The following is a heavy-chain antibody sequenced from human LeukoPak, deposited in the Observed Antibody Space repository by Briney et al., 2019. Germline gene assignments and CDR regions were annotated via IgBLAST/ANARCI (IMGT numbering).Heavy chain of an antibody. Sequence: ASVKVSCKASGYTFTSYGISWVRQAPGQGLEWMGWINPNSGGTNYAQKFQGRVTMTRDTSISTAYMELSRLRSDDTAVYYCARETVAIDYWGQGTLVTVSS. CDR2: INPNSGGT. CDR1: GYTFTSYG. V-gene: IGHV1-2*02. J-gene: IGHJ4*02. D-gene: IGHD4-17*01. CDR3: ARETVAIDY.